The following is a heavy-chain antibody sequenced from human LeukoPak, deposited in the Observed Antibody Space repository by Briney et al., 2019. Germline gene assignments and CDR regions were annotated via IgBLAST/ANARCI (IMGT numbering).Heavy chain of an antibody. CDR2: ISWNSGSI. CDR1: GFTFDDYA. D-gene: IGHD3-10*01. J-gene: IGHJ4*02. CDR3: AKAPITMVRGDLVYYFDY. Sequence: GGSLRLSCAASGFTFDDYAMHWVRQAPGKGLEWVSGISWNSGSIGYADSVKGRFTISRDNAKNSLYLQMNSLRAEDTALYYCAKAPITMVRGDLVYYFDYWGQGTLVTVSS. V-gene: IGHV3-9*01.